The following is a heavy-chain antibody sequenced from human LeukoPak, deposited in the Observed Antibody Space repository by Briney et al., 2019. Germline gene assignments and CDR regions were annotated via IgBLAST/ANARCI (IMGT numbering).Heavy chain of an antibody. D-gene: IGHD2-21*02. J-gene: IGHJ4*02. CDR1: GFTFSDYH. CDR2: ISSNGSGSII. Sequence: GGSLRLSCAASGFTFSDYHMSWIRQAPGKGLEWISYISSNGSGSIIYHADSVKGRFTVSRDNAKNSLYLQMNSLRADDTAVYYCAREASCGGDCYYDYWGQGTLVTVSS. V-gene: IGHV3-11*01. CDR3: AREASCGGDCYYDY.